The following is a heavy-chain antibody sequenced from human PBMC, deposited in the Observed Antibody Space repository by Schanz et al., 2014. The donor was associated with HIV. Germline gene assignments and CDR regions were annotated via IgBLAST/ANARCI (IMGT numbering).Heavy chain of an antibody. CDR1: GYTFNTYD. CDR3: ASQYSNYDSSRRYHWYFDL. CDR2: MNPNRGNA. Sequence: QVQLVQSGAEVREPGASVKVSCKASGYTFNTYDINWVRQAPGQGLEWMGWMNPNRGNAGFAQNFQGRVTLTRDTSITTAYMELTSLRPEDTAVYYCASQYSNYDSSRRYHWYFDLWGRGTLVTVSS. V-gene: IGHV1-8*01. D-gene: IGHD4-4*01. J-gene: IGHJ2*01.